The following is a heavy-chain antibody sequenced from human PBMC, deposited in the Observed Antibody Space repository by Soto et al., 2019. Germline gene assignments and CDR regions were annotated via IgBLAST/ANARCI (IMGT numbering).Heavy chain of an antibody. V-gene: IGHV4-59*01. CDR1: GSISSDY. J-gene: IGHJ6*02. Sequence: SATLSLTCTVSGSISSDYWSWIRQSPGKGLEWIGYIYYSGRTNYNPSLKSRVTISVDTSKNQLSLNLSSLTAADTAVYYCARGEDAFFYYGLDVWGQGITVTVSS. CDR2: IYYSGRT. CDR3: ARGEDAFFYYGLDV.